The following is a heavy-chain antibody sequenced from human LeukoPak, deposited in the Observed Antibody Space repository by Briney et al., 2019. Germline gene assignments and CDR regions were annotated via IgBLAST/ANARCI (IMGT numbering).Heavy chain of an antibody. J-gene: IGHJ4*02. CDR2: IYTSGST. Sequence: SETLSLTCTVSGGSIGGYYWSWIRQPAGKGLEWMGRIYTSGSTNYNPSLRSRVSISVDKSKNQFSLILSSLTAADTAVYYCARGPDYSGSSGYFKYWGQGTLVTVSS. CDR3: ARGPDYSGSSGYFKY. D-gene: IGHD3-22*01. V-gene: IGHV4-4*07. CDR1: GGSIGGYY.